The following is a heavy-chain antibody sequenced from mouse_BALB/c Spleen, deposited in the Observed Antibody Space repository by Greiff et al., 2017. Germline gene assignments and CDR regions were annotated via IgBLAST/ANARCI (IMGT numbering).Heavy chain of an antibody. V-gene: IGHV3-6*02. CDR2: ISYDGSN. CDR3: ARGGYYADY. CDR1: GYSITSGYY. Sequence: EVQLQESGPGLVKPSQSLSLTCSVTGYSITSGYYWNWIRQSPGNKLEWMGYISYDGSNHYNPSLKNRISITRDTSKNQFFLKLNSVTTEDTATYYCARGGYYADYWGQGTTLTVAS. J-gene: IGHJ2*01. D-gene: IGHD2-1*01.